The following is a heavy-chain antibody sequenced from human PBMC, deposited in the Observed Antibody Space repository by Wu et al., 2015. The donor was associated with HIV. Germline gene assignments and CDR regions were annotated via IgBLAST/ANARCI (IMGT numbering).Heavy chain of an antibody. Sequence: QVHLVQLGAEVKKPGSSVKVTCKASGDGFTSYAVSWVRQAPGQGLEWMGRIIPIFGTANYAQKFQGRVTITADESTSTAYMELSSLRSEDTAVYYCASTVYCSGGSCSLAFFDYWGQGNAGHRLL. CDR1: GDGFTSYA. J-gene: IGHJ4*02. CDR3: ASTVYCSGGSCSLAFFDY. D-gene: IGHD2-15*01. CDR2: IIPIFGTA. V-gene: IGHV1-69*15.